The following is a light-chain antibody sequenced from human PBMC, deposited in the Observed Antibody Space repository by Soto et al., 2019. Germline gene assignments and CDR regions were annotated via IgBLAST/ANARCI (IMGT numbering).Light chain of an antibody. Sequence: DIVMTQSPLSLPVTPGEPASISCRSSQSLLHSNGYNYLDWYLQKPGQSPQLLIYLGSNRASGVPYRFSGSGSGTDFTLKISTVEAEDVGVYYCMQALQTPWTFGQGTKVEIK. CDR3: MQALQTPWT. CDR1: QSLLHSNGYNY. V-gene: IGKV2-28*01. CDR2: LGS. J-gene: IGKJ1*01.